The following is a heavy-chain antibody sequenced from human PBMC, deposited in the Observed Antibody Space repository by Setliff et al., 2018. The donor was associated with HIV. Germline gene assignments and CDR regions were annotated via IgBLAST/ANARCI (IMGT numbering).Heavy chain of an antibody. CDR3: ANMQWASNAWYFFDY. Sequence: GGSLRLSCVASRFTFNDYWMSWVRQAPGKGLEWVANIDRDGSETNYVDSVKGRFTIFRDNAKSSMYLQMNSLRAEDTAIYYCANMQWASNAWYFFDYWGQGALVTVSS. J-gene: IGHJ4*02. D-gene: IGHD6-19*01. CDR2: IDRDGSET. CDR1: RFTFNDYW. V-gene: IGHV3-7*01.